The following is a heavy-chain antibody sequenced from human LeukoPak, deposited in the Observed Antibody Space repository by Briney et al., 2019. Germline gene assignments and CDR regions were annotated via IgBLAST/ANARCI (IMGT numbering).Heavy chain of an antibody. D-gene: IGHD6-19*01. CDR2: IYYSGST. Sequence: SETLSLTCTVSGGSISSYYWSWIRQPPGKGLEWIGYIYYSGSTNYNPSLKSRVTISVGTSKNQFSLKLSSVTAADTAVYYCARHQKLSGPPVFDYWGQGTLVTVSS. CDR1: GGSISSYY. CDR3: ARHQKLSGPPVFDY. J-gene: IGHJ4*02. V-gene: IGHV4-59*08.